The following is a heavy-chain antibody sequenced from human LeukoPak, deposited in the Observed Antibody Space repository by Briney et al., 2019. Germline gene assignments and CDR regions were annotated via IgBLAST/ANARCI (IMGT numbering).Heavy chain of an antibody. CDR2: IRSKASSYAS. D-gene: IGHD2-2*01. CDR3: TRRGPYCSSTSCYSYYYYMDV. CDR1: GFTFSSSA. V-gene: IGHV3-73*01. J-gene: IGHJ6*03. Sequence: PGGSLKLSCAASGFTFSSSAMHWVRQASGKGLEWVGRIRSKASSYASAHASSVKGRFTISRDDSKHTAYLQMNSLKTEDTAVYYCTRRGPYCSSTSCYSYYYYMDVWGKGTTVTVSS.